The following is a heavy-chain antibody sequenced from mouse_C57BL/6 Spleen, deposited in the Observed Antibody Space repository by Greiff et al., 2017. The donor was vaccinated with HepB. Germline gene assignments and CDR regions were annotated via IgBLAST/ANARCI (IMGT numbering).Heavy chain of an antibody. CDR2: INPNNGGT. V-gene: IGHV1-26*01. CDR3: AREDDYYGSSPFAY. D-gene: IGHD1-1*01. J-gene: IGHJ3*01. CDR1: GYTFTDYY. Sequence: EVQLQQSGPELVKPGASVKISCKASGYTFTDYYMNWVKQSHGKSLEWIGDINPNNGGTSYNQKFKGKATLTVDKSSSTAYMELRSLTSEDSAVYYCAREDDYYGSSPFAYWGQGTLVTVSA.